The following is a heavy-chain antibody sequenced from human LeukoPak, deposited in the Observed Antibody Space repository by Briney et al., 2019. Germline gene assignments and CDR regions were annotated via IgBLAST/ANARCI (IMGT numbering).Heavy chain of an antibody. CDR1: GGSFSGYY. J-gene: IGHJ3*02. CDR2: INHSGST. D-gene: IGHD2-2*02. CDR3: ARGLGYCSSTSCYTPADAFDI. V-gene: IGHV4-34*01. Sequence: SETLSLTCAVYGGSFSGYYWSWIRQPPGKGLEWIGEINHSGSTNYNPSLKSRVTISVDTSKNQFSLKLSSVTAADTAVYYCARGLGYCSSTSCYTPADAFDIWGQGTMVTVSS.